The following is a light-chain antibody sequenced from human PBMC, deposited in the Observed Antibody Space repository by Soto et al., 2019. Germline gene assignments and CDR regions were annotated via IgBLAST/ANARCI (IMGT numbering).Light chain of an antibody. V-gene: IGLV2-14*03. J-gene: IGLJ1*01. CDR3: VSFTTSRSYV. Sequence: QSVLTQPASVSGSPGQSITISCTGTSSDVGAYIFVSWYQQHPGKAPKLMIYDIINRPSGVSNRFSGSKSGNTASLTISGLQAEDEADYYCVSFTTSRSYVXGTGTRAPS. CDR1: SSDVGAYIF. CDR2: DII.